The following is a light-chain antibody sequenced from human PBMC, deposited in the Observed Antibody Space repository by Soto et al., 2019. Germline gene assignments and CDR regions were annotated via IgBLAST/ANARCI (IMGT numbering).Light chain of an antibody. CDR3: QQSYNTPRT. CDR2: GAS. CDR1: QRINTY. J-gene: IGKJ4*01. V-gene: IGKV1-39*01. Sequence: IQMTQSPSSLSASVGDRVTITCRASQRINTYLNWYQQKPGKAPKLLIYGASTLQSGVPSRFSGSGSGTDFTLTISSPQPEDFATYYCQQSYNTPRTVGGGTKVDSK.